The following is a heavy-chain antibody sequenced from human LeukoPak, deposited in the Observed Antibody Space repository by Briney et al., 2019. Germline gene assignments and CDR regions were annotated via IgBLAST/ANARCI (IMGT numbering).Heavy chain of an antibody. CDR2: ISSSGSTI. CDR3: ARVTDSSAFDY. Sequence: GGSLRLSCAASGFTFSDYYMSWIRQAPGKGLEWVSYISSSGSTIYYADSVKGRFTISRHNAKNSLYLKMNSLRAEDTAVYYCARVTDSSAFDYWGQGTLVTVSS. V-gene: IGHV3-11*04. CDR1: GFTFSDYY. D-gene: IGHD3-22*01. J-gene: IGHJ4*02.